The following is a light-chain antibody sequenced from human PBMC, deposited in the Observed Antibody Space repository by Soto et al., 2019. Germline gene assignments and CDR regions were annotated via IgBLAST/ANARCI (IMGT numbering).Light chain of an antibody. V-gene: IGKV4-1*01. Sequence: DIVMTQSPDSLAVSLGERATINCKSSQSVLYSSNNKRFSAWYQQKPGQPPKLLIYWASTRESGVPERFSGSGSGTDFTLTISSLQAEDVAVYYCQQYYSTPWTFGQGTKVDIK. J-gene: IGKJ1*01. CDR1: QSVLYSSNNKRF. CDR2: WAS. CDR3: QQYYSTPWT.